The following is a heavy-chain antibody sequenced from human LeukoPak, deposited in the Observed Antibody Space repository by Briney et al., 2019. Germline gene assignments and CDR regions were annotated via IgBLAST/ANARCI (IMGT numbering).Heavy chain of an antibody. J-gene: IGHJ4*02. Sequence: GGSLRLSCVASGFDFDDQAMHWVRQAPGKGLEWVSGISWNSNEIIYADSVRGRFTISRDNAKNSLYLQMNNLTAEDTAVYYCVRQDDYGDYVPFDHWGQGTLVAVSS. V-gene: IGHV3-9*01. D-gene: IGHD4-17*01. CDR2: ISWNSNEI. CDR3: VRQDDYGDYVPFDH. CDR1: GFDFDDQA.